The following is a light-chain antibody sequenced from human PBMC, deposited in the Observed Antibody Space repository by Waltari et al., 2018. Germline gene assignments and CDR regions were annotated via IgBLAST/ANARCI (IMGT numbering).Light chain of an antibody. CDR3: QQYNNWPPT. CDR2: GAS. V-gene: IGKV3-15*01. J-gene: IGKJ1*01. CDR1: QSVTSN. Sequence: EIVMTQSPATLPVFPGERATLPSRASQSVTSNLAWYQQNPGQAPRLRIYGASTRATGIPARFSGSGSGKEFTLTISSLQSEDFAVYYCQQYNNWPPTFGQGTKVEIK.